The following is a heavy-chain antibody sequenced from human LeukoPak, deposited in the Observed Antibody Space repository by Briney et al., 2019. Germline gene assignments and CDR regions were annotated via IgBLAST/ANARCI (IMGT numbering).Heavy chain of an antibody. Sequence: VXVSXKASGYTFTSYGISWVRQAPGQGLEWMGWISAYNGNTNYAQKLQGRVTMTTDTSTSTAYMELRSLRSDDTAVYYCAARPYDSSGYDYWGQGTLVTVSS. CDR1: GYTFTSYG. J-gene: IGHJ4*02. CDR2: ISAYNGNT. CDR3: AARPYDSSGYDY. V-gene: IGHV1-18*01. D-gene: IGHD3-22*01.